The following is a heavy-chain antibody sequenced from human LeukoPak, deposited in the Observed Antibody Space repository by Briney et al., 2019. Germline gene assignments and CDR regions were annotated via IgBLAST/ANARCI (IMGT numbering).Heavy chain of an antibody. CDR1: GFTFSSYS. Sequence: PGGSLRLSCAASGFTFSSYSMNWVRQAPGKGLEWVSYISSSSSTIYYADSVKGRFTISRDNAKNSLYLQMNSLRDEDTAVYYCARSNRRDYGDYDPPYYYGMDVWGQGTTVTVSS. V-gene: IGHV3-48*02. CDR2: ISSSSSTI. D-gene: IGHD4-17*01. J-gene: IGHJ6*02. CDR3: ARSNRRDYGDYDPPYYYGMDV.